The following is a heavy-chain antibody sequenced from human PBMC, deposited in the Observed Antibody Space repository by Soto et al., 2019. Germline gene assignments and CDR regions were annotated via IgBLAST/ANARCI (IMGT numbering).Heavy chain of an antibody. J-gene: IGHJ5*02. V-gene: IGHV3-48*01. D-gene: IGHD3-3*02. Sequence: EVQLVESGGGLVQPGGSLRLSCAASGLTFSSYSMHWVRQAPGKGLEWISYISSSSSTRLYADSVKGRFTISRDNAKNSLYLQMNSLRAEDTAVYYCATKTIRAPSGGAWGQGTLVTVSS. CDR2: ISSSSSTR. CDR3: ATKTIRAPSGGA. CDR1: GLTFSSYS.